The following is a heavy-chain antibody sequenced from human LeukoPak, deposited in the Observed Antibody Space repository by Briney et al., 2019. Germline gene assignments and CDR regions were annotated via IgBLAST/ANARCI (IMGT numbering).Heavy chain of an antibody. D-gene: IGHD3-16*01. CDR1: GSTFSDYH. CDR3: ARGEYSNGYPYRLDS. CDR2: INPMSGDA. J-gene: IGHJ4*02. Sequence: ASVKVSCEASGSTFSDYHINWVRQASGQGPEWMGWINPMSGDAKYGQAFQGRVTMTRDTSISTAYMELNRLRFDDTAMYYCARGEYSNGYPYRLDSWGQGTLVTVSS. V-gene: IGHV1-2*02.